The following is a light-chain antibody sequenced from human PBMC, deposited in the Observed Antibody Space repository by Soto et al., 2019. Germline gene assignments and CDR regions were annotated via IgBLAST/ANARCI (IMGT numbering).Light chain of an antibody. J-gene: IGLJ1*01. V-gene: IGLV2-23*02. Sequence: QSALTQVASVSGSPGQSITISCTGTSSVVGTFNLVSWYQQHPGKAPRLMICEVIKRPSGVSNRFSGSKSGNTASLTISGLQAEDEADYSSCSYAGSSVYVFGTGTKVTVL. CDR2: EVI. CDR3: CSYAGSSVYV. CDR1: SSVVGTFNL.